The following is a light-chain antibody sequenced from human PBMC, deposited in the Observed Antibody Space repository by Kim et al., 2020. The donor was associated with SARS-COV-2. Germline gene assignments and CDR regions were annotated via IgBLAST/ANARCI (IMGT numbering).Light chain of an antibody. CDR3: QQFNNYPSIT. CDR2: DAS. J-gene: IGKJ5*01. CDR1: QGISSA. V-gene: IGKV1D-13*01. Sequence: AIQLTQSPSSLSASVGDRVTITCRASQGISSALALYQQKPGKAPKLLIYDASSLESGVPSRFSGSGSGTDFTLTISSLQPEDFATYYCQQFNNYPSITFGQGTRLEIK.